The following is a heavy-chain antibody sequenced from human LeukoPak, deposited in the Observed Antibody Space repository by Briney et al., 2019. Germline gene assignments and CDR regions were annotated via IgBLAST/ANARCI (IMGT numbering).Heavy chain of an antibody. D-gene: IGHD4-23*01. CDR3: ARGRGSTVVTYSDY. J-gene: IGHJ4*02. CDR1: GGTFSSYA. Sequence: ASVKVSCKASGGTFSSYAISWVRQAPGQGLEWVGRIHPISGGTNYAQKFQGRVTMTRDTSITTAYMELSSLRSDDTAVYYCARGRGSTVVTYSDYWGQGALVTVSS. CDR2: IHPISGGT. V-gene: IGHV1-2*02.